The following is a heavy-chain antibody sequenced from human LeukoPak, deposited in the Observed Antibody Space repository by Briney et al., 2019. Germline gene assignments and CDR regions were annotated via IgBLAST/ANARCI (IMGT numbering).Heavy chain of an antibody. CDR1: GFTFSSYW. Sequence: GGSLRLSCAASGFTFSSYWMSWVRQAPGKGLEWVANRKQDGSEKYYVDAVKGRFTISRDNAKNSLYLQMNSLRAADTAVYSCARVLGVVPAATTYDYFDYWGQGTLVTVSS. V-gene: IGHV3-7*01. D-gene: IGHD2-2*01. CDR3: ARVLGVVPAATTYDYFDY. CDR2: RKQDGSEK. J-gene: IGHJ4*02.